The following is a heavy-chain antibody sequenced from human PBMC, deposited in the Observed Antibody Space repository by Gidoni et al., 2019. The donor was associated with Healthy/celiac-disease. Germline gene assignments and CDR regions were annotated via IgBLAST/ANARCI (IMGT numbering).Heavy chain of an antibody. CDR1: GGSISSSNW. CDR2: IYHSGST. J-gene: IGHJ5*02. CDR3: AREVGSSWYISWFDP. V-gene: IGHV4-4*02. Sequence: QVQLQESGPGLVSPSGTLSLTCAVSGGSISSSNWWSWVRQPPGKGLEWIGEIYHSGSTNYNPSLKSRVTISVDKSKNQFSLKLSSVTAADTAVYYCAREVGSSWYISWFDPWGQGTLVTVSS. D-gene: IGHD6-13*01.